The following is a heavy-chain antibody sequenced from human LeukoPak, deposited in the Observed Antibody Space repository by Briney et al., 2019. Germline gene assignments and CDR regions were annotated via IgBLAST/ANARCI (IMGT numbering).Heavy chain of an antibody. CDR1: GFTLNSYS. CDR3: ARVGSYGCFDY. V-gene: IGHV3-64*02. CDR2: VDFDGGQT. Sequence: GGSLRLSCAASGFTLNSYSMHWVRQAPGRGLEFVAAVDFDGGQTFYADSVRARFTISRDISKNTLFLHMGSLRADDMAVYYCARVGSYGCFDYWGQGTLVTVSS. D-gene: IGHD3-16*01. J-gene: IGHJ4*02.